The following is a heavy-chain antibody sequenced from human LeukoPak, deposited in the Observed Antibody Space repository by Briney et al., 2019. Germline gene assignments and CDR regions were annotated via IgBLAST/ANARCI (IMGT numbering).Heavy chain of an antibody. CDR2: IYYSGST. CDR1: GGSVSSGSYY. V-gene: IGHV4-61*01. Sequence: PSETLSLTCTVSGGSVSSGSYYWSWIRQPPGKGLEWIGYIYYSGSTNYNPSLKSRVTISVDTSKNQFSLKLSSVTAADTAVYYCARGSVRQLGWFDPWGQGTLVTVSS. D-gene: IGHD6-6*01. CDR3: ARGSVRQLGWFDP. J-gene: IGHJ5*02.